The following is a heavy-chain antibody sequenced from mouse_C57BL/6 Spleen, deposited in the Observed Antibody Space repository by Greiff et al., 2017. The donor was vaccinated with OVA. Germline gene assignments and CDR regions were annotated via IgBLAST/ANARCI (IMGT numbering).Heavy chain of an antibody. CDR2: IYPGDGDT. D-gene: IGHD2-1*01. CDR1: GYAFSSYW. V-gene: IGHV1-80*01. J-gene: IGHJ2*01. Sequence: QVHVKQSGAELVKPGASVKISCKASGYAFSSYWMNWVKQRPGKGLEWIGQIYPGDGDTNYNGKFKGKATLTADKSSSTAYMQLSSLTSEDSAVYFCARAEGYGNFDYWGQGTTLTVSS. CDR3: ARAEGYGNFDY.